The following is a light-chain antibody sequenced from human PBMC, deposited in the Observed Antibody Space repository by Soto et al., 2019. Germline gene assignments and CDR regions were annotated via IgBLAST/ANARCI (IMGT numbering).Light chain of an antibody. CDR3: QSYDSSLSGYV. J-gene: IGLJ1*01. CDR1: SSNIGAGYD. CDR2: GNS. Sequence: QSALTQPPSVSGAPGQRVTISCTGSSSNIGAGYDVHWYQQLPGTAPKLLIYGNSNRPSGVPDRFSGSKSGTSASLAITGLQADDEADYYCQSYDSSLSGYVFGTGTKGTVL. V-gene: IGLV1-40*01.